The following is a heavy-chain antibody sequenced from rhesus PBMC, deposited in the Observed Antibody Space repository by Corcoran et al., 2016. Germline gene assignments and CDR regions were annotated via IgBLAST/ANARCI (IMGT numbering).Heavy chain of an antibody. J-gene: IGHJ4*01. V-gene: IGHV4-65*01. CDR1: GGSISSSNW. CDR3: AREGYYSGSYYFDY. D-gene: IGHD3-16*01. Sequence: QVQLQESGPGLVKPSETLSLTCAVSGGSISSSNWWSWIRQPPGKGREWIGYISGSSGSTYYNPSLKSRVTISTDTSKNQFSLKLSSVTAADTAVYYCAREGYYSGSYYFDYWGQGVLVTVSS. CDR2: ISGSSGST.